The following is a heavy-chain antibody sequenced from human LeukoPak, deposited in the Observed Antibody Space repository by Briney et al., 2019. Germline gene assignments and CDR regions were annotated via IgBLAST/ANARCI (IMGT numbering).Heavy chain of an antibody. CDR3: ARDPHSSGWHDY. J-gene: IGHJ4*02. CDR1: GFTFSTYS. Sequence: GSLRLSCAASGFTFSTYSMHWVRQAPGKGLEWVSSITSSSSYIYYSDSVKGRFTISRDNAKNSLFLQMSSLRVEDTAVYYCARDPHSSGWHDYWGQGTLVTVSS. D-gene: IGHD6-19*01. V-gene: IGHV3-21*01. CDR2: ITSSSSYI.